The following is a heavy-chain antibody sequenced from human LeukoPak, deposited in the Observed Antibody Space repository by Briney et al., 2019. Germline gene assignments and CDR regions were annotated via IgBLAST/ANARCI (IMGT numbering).Heavy chain of an antibody. J-gene: IGHJ4*02. Sequence: SETLSLTCAVSGVSFDDYYWSWVRQTPGKGLEWLGEINHSGYTNDSPSLKSRVTLSIDTSRKQFSLNLKSVTVADAGIYYCTRMTTGHDYWGQVTLVTVSS. CDR2: INHSGYT. V-gene: IGHV4-34*01. CDR1: GVSFDDYY. D-gene: IGHD4-17*01. CDR3: TRMTTGHDY.